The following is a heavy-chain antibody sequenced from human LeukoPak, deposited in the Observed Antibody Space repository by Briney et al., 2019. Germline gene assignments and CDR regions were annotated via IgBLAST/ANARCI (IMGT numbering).Heavy chain of an antibody. CDR2: IYHSGST. Sequence: SETLSLTCAVSGGSISSGGYSWSWIRQPPGKGLEWIGYIYHSGSTYYNPSLKSRVTISVDRSKNQFSLKLSSVTAADTAVYYCARGSPGYDSSGYLQGYYYMDVWGKGTTVTVSS. CDR3: ARGSPGYDSSGYLQGYYYMDV. CDR1: GGSISSGGYS. D-gene: IGHD3-22*01. V-gene: IGHV4-30-2*01. J-gene: IGHJ6*03.